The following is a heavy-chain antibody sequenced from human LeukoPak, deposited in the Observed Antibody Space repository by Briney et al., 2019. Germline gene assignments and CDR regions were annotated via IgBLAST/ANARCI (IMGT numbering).Heavy chain of an antibody. CDR1: GVSIRRNY. CDR3: AGPDPFDS. J-gene: IGHJ4*02. Sequence: SETLSLTCTVSGVSIRRNYWSWIRQPPGKGLEWIGNIYYSGSTSYNPSLESRVTISVDTSKNQFSLRLISVTAADTAVYFCAGPDPFDSWGQGPLVTVSS. CDR2: IYYSGST. V-gene: IGHV4-59*08.